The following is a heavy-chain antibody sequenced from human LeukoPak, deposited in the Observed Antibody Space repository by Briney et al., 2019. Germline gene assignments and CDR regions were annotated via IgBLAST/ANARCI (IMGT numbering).Heavy chain of an antibody. CDR3: ARWLAGNYYDSSGHPHPPYNWFDP. Sequence: GGSLRLSCAASGFTFSTYWMSWVRQAPGKGLEWVASIKQDGSEKYYVDSVKGRFTISRDNAKNSLYLQMNSLRAEDTAVYYCARWLAGNYYDSSGHPHPPYNWFDPWGQGTLVTVSS. J-gene: IGHJ5*02. CDR2: IKQDGSEK. D-gene: IGHD3-22*01. CDR1: GFTFSTYW. V-gene: IGHV3-7*03.